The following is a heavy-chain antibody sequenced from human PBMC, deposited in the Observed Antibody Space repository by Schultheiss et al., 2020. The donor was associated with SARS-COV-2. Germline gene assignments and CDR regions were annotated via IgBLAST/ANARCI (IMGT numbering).Heavy chain of an antibody. CDR3: ARGWYFDL. J-gene: IGHJ2*01. V-gene: IGHV4-59*12. CDR2: IHYSGNT. Sequence: SQTLSLTCTVSGGSISSYYWSWIRQPPGKGLEWIGFIHYSGNTNYNPSLKSRVTMSVDTSKNQFSLKLSSVTAADTAVYYCARGWYFDLWGRGTLVTVSS. CDR1: GGSISSYY.